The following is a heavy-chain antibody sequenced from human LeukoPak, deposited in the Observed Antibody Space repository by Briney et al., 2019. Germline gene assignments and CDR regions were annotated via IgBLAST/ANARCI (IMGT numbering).Heavy chain of an antibody. Sequence: ASVKVSCKASGYTFISYGISWVRQAPGQGLEWMAWISAYNGNTNYAQKIQGRVTMTTDTFTSTAYMELRSLRSDDTAVYYCAREGDGYNYGNWFDPWGQGTLVTVSS. CDR1: GYTFISYG. CDR3: AREGDGYNYGNWFDP. D-gene: IGHD5-24*01. J-gene: IGHJ5*02. V-gene: IGHV1-18*01. CDR2: ISAYNGNT.